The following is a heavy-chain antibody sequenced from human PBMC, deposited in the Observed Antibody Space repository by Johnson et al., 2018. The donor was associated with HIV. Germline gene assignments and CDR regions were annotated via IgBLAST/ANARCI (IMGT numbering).Heavy chain of an antibody. CDR1: GFSFSTYG. Sequence: QVQLVESGGGVVQPGRSLRLSCAASGFSFSTYGMHWVRQAPGKGLEWVANIWYDGINKYYADSVKGRFTISRDNSKNTLYLQMNSVRAEDTAVYYCAKGWAYSSSWYDEGLAFDIWGQGTMVSVSP. D-gene: IGHD6-13*01. V-gene: IGHV3-33*06. CDR3: AKGWAYSSSWYDEGLAFDI. CDR2: IWYDGINK. J-gene: IGHJ3*02.